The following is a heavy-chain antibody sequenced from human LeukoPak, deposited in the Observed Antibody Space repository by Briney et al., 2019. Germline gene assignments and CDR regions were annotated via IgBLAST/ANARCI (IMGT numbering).Heavy chain of an antibody. Sequence: PGRSLRLSCAASGFTFSRYGMHWVRQAPGKGLEWVAVIWYDGSDKYYADSVKGRFSISRDNSKNTLYLQMNSLRAEDTAVYYCARELPPVVNFYFDSWGQGTLVTVSS. J-gene: IGHJ4*02. CDR2: IWYDGSDK. V-gene: IGHV3-33*01. CDR3: ARELPPVVNFYFDS. D-gene: IGHD3-22*01. CDR1: GFTFSRYG.